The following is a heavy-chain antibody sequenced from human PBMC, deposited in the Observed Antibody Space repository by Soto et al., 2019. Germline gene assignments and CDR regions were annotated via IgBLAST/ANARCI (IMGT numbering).Heavy chain of an antibody. Sequence: EVQLVESGGGLVQPGGSLRLSCAASGFTLSGRSMHWVRQAPGKGLVWVSGIDNAGTDSTYADSVKCRFTSSRDHAKNMLYLQMNSLRVEDTAVYYCARGWFGPEVWGKGTTVCVSS. CDR2: IDNAGTDS. V-gene: IGHV3-74*01. D-gene: IGHD3-10*01. CDR1: GFTLSGRS. CDR3: ARGWFGPEV. J-gene: IGHJ6*04.